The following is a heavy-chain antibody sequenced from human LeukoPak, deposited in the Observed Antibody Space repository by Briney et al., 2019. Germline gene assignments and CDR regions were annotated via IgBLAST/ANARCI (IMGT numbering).Heavy chain of an antibody. Sequence: RAGGSLRLSCAASGFTFSSYGMHWVRQAPGKGLEWVSGINWNGGSTGYADSVKGRFTISRDNAKNSLYLQMNSLRAEDTALYYCARGSDFWSGRTRGSMDVWGKGTTVTVSS. CDR2: INWNGGST. CDR3: ARGSDFWSGRTRGSMDV. D-gene: IGHD3-3*01. CDR1: GFTFSSYG. V-gene: IGHV3-20*04. J-gene: IGHJ6*03.